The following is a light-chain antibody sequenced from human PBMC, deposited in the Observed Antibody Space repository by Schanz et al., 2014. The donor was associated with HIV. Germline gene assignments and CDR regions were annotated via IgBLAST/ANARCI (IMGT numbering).Light chain of an antibody. CDR2: GVD. CDR3: SSYTSSLTRV. J-gene: IGLJ1*01. CDR1: SSDIGPYNC. Sequence: QSALTQPASVSGSPGQSISISCTGTSSDIGPYNCVSWYQQRPGKAPKLVISGVDYRPSGVSSRFSGSKSGNTASLTISGLQAEDEADYYCSSYTSSLTRVFGTGTKLTVL. V-gene: IGLV2-14*03.